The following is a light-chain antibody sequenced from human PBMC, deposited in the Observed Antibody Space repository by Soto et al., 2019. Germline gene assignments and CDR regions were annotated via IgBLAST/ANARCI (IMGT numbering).Light chain of an antibody. Sequence: EVVLTQSPATLSLSPGEGATLSCRASQSIGNYLAWYQQKPGQAPRLLIYGASSRATGIPDRFSGSGSGTDFTLIISRLEPEDFAVYYCQQYGSSPRTFGQGTKVEIK. CDR1: QSIGNY. CDR3: QQYGSSPRT. J-gene: IGKJ1*01. CDR2: GAS. V-gene: IGKV3-20*01.